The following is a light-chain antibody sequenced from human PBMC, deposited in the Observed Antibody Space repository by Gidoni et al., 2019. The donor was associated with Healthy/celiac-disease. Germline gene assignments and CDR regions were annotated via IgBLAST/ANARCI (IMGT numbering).Light chain of an antibody. CDR2: SNN. V-gene: IGLV1-44*01. CDR3: AAWDDSLNGYV. Sequence: QSVLTQPPSASGTPGQRVTISCSGSSSNIGSNTVNWYQQLPGTAPKLLIYSNNQRTSGVPDRFSGSKPGTSASLAISGLQSEDEADYYCAAWDDSLNGYVFGTGTKVTVL. CDR1: SSNIGSNT. J-gene: IGLJ1*01.